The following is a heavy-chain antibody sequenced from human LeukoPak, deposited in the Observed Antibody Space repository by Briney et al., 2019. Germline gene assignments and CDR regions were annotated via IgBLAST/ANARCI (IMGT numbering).Heavy chain of an antibody. CDR3: ARGGRSGYRYFDY. CDR2: ISPNTGGT. D-gene: IGHD5-18*01. Sequence: ASVKVSCKASEYTFTDYYIHWIRQAPGQGLEWMGRISPNTGGTDHAQEFRDKITMTRDTSISTAYIELSRLISDDTAVYYCARGGRSGYRYFDYRGQGTLVTVSS. V-gene: IGHV1-2*06. CDR1: EYTFTDYY. J-gene: IGHJ4*02.